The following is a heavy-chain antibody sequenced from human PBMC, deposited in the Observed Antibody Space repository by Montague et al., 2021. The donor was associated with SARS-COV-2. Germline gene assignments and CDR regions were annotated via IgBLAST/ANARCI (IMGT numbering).Heavy chain of an antibody. CDR2: IYYSGST. CDR1: GGSVSSGSYY. CDR3: ARASNSRVRGDHDY. D-gene: IGHD3-10*01. J-gene: IGHJ4*02. V-gene: IGHV4-61*01. Sequence: SETLSLTCTVSGGSVSSGSYYWSWIRQPPGKGLEWIGYIYYSGSTNYNPSLKSRVTISVDTSKNQFSLKLSSVTAADTAVYYCARASNSRVRGDHDYWGQGTLVTVSS.